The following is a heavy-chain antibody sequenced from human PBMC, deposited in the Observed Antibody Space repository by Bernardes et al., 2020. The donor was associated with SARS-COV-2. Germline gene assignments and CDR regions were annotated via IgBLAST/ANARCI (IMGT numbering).Heavy chain of an antibody. CDR1: GDTFNSSG. D-gene: IGHD3-22*01. Sequence: ASVKVSCKAAGDTFNSSGISWARQAPGQGLEWMGWISAYNGNTHYAQKLQGRVTMTTDTSTRTAYMELRSLRSDDPAVYYCASENYDSSGYHSHGFDYWGQGALVTVSS. J-gene: IGHJ4*02. CDR3: ASENYDSSGYHSHGFDY. V-gene: IGHV1-18*01. CDR2: ISAYNGNT.